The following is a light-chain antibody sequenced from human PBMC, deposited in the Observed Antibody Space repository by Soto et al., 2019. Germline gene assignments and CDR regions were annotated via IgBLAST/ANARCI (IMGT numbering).Light chain of an antibody. CDR2: AAS. Sequence: DFQMTHSPSSLSASVGDRVTITCRASQGINNHLAWFQQKPGKVPKVLIYAASTLQSGVPSRFSGSGSGTDFTLTISSLQPEDVATYYCQNSNSAPPAGTLGGGTKVEIK. J-gene: IGKJ4*01. V-gene: IGKV1-27*01. CDR3: QNSNSAPPAGT. CDR1: QGINNH.